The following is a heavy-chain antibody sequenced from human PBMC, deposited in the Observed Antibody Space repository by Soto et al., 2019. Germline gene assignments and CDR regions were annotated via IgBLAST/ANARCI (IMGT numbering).Heavy chain of an antibody. CDR2: INAGNGNT. Sequence: ASVKVSCKASGYTFTSYAMHWVRQAPGQRLEWMGWINAGNGNTKYSQKFQGRVTMTRDTSTSTVYMEMSSLRSEDTAVYYCVRETTSYHFDYWGHGTQVTVSS. D-gene: IGHD1-1*01. CDR1: GYTFTSYA. V-gene: IGHV1-3*01. CDR3: VRETTSYHFDY. J-gene: IGHJ4*01.